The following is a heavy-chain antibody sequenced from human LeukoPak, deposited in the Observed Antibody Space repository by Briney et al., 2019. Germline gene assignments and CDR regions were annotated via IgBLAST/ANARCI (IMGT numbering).Heavy chain of an antibody. CDR2: ISYDGSNK. Sequence: RRSLRLSCAASGFTFSSYAMHWVRQAPGKGLEWVAVISYDGSNKYYADSVKGRFTISRDNSKNTLYLQMNSLRAEDTAVYYCARDAGSRGMGVWGQGTTVTVSS. J-gene: IGHJ6*02. CDR1: GFTFSSYA. CDR3: ARDAGSRGMGV. V-gene: IGHV3-30-3*01.